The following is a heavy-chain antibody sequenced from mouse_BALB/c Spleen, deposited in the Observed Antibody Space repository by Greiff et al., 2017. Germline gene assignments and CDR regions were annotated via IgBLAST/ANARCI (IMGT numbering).Heavy chain of an antibody. CDR1: GYTFTSYT. CDR3: ARCGNALYAMDY. D-gene: IGHD1-1*02. V-gene: IGHV1-4*01. J-gene: IGHJ4*01. CDR2: INPSSGYT. Sequence: QVQLQQSGAELARPGASVKMSCKASGYTFTSYTMHWVKQRPGQGLEWIGYINPSSGYTNYNQKFKDKATLTADKSSSTAYMQLSSLTSEDSAVYYCARCGNALYAMDYWGQGTSVTVSS.